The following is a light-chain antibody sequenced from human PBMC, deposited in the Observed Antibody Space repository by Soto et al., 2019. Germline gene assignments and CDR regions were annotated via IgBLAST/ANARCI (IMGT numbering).Light chain of an antibody. CDR3: QQRANSLT. CDR1: QTVTSY. J-gene: IGKJ4*01. Sequence: DVQMTQSPSSLSASVGDSLTLTCRASQTVTSYLNWYQQKPGKAPKLLIYAASTLQSGVPSRFSGSGSGTEFTLTIISLQPEDFAVYYCQQRANSLTFGGGTKVDIK. V-gene: IGKV1-39*01. CDR2: AAS.